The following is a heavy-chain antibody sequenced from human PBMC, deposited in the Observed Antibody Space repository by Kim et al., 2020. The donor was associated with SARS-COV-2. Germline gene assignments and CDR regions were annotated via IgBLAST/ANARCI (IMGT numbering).Heavy chain of an antibody. CDR3: ARDTWGVYYFDY. Sequence: SYTPSLKSRVTIPVDTSKNQFSLKLSSVTAADTAVYYCARDTWGVYYFDYWGQGTLVTVSS. J-gene: IGHJ4*02. V-gene: IGHV4-31*02. D-gene: IGHD3-16*01.